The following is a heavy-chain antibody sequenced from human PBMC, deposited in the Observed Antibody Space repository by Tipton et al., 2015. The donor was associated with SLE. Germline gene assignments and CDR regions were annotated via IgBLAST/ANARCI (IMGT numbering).Heavy chain of an antibody. CDR1: GFTFSNYG. CDR3: AKERFLEWLASFFDY. V-gene: IGHV3-30*18. D-gene: IGHD3-3*01. J-gene: IGHJ4*02. CDR2: ISYDGSHK. Sequence: SLRLSCAASGFTFSNYGMHWVRQAPGKGLEWVAVISYDGSHKYYADSVKGRFTISRDNSKNTLYLQMNSLRAEDTAVYYCAKERFLEWLASFFDYWGQGTLVTVSS.